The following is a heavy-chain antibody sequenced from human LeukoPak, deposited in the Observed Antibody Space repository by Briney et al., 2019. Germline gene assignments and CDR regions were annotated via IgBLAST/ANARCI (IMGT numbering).Heavy chain of an antibody. CDR2: ISSSSSTI. V-gene: IGHV3-48*01. Sequence: PGGSLRLSCAASGFTFSSYSMNWVRQAPGKGLEWVSYISSSSSTIYYADSVKGRFTISRDNAKNSLYLQMNSLRAEDTAVYYCARDDGITIFGVVRYGMDVWGQGTTVTVSS. CDR1: GFTFSSYS. D-gene: IGHD3-3*01. CDR3: ARDDGITIFGVVRYGMDV. J-gene: IGHJ6*02.